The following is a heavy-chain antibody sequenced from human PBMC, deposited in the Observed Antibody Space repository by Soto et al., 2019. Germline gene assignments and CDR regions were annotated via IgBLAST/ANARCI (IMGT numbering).Heavy chain of an antibody. D-gene: IGHD3-10*01. V-gene: IGHV4-4*07. J-gene: IGHJ4*02. CDR1: GGSMNSYY. Sequence: SLTCTVSGGSMNSYYWSWIRQPAGKGLEWIGRVYAAGSTDYNPSLKSRVTMSVDTSKNPFSLKLSSVTAADTAVYFCAREGGWFGELSQEYWGQGTLVTVSA. CDR3: AREGGWFGELSQEY. CDR2: VYAAGST.